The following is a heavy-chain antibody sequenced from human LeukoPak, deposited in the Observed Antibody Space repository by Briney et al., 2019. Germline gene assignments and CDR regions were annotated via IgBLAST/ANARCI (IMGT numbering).Heavy chain of an antibody. CDR1: VYSISSGYY. D-gene: IGHD6-6*01. V-gene: IGHV4-38-2*01. Sequence: SETLSLTCAVSVYSISSGYYWGWIRQPPGKGLEWIGSNYHSGSTYYNPSLNSRVTISVNTSKNQFSLKLSAVTAADTAVYYCARIAARPGWFDPWGQGTLVTVSS. CDR3: ARIAARPGWFDP. J-gene: IGHJ5*02. CDR2: NYHSGST.